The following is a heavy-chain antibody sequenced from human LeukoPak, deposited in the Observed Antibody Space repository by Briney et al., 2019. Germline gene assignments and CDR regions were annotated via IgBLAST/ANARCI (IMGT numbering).Heavy chain of an antibody. CDR2: ISSSGGST. CDR1: GFTFSSYT. Sequence: GGSLRLSCAASGFTFSSYTMSWVRQAPGKGLEWVSAISSSGGSTYYADSVKGRFTISRDNSKNTLYLQMNSLRAEDTAVYYCAKGYDDYLYYFDYWGQGTLVTVSS. V-gene: IGHV3-23*01. CDR3: AKGYDDYLYYFDY. D-gene: IGHD4-17*01. J-gene: IGHJ4*02.